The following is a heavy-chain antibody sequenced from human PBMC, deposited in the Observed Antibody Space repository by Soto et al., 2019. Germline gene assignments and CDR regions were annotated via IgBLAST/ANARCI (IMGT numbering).Heavy chain of an antibody. CDR2: ISGSGGST. J-gene: IGHJ4*02. CDR3: AKGRYYGDYYFDY. Sequence: GGSLRLSCAASGFTFSSYAMSWVRQAPGKGLEWVSAISGSGGSTYYADSVKGRFTISRDNSKNTVYLQMNSLRAEDTAVYYCAKGRYYGDYYFDYWGQGTLVTVSS. V-gene: IGHV3-23*01. D-gene: IGHD4-17*01. CDR1: GFTFSSYA.